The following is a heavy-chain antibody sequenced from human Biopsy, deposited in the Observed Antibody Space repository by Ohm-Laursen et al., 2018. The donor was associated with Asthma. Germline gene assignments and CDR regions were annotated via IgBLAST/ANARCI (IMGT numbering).Heavy chain of an antibody. CDR2: INPNSGGT. Sequence: ASVKVSCKASGYTFIGYHIHWVRQAPGQGLERMGRINPNSGGTNYAQKFQGRVTMTSDTPISTAYMELSRLRSDDTALYYCARGQKSPGDRWFDPWGQGTLVTVSS. CDR1: GYTFIGYH. V-gene: IGHV1-2*06. D-gene: IGHD7-27*01. CDR3: ARGQKSPGDRWFDP. J-gene: IGHJ5*02.